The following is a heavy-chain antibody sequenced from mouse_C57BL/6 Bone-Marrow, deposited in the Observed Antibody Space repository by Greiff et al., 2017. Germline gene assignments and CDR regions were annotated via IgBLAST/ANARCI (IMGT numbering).Heavy chain of an antibody. V-gene: IGHV1-62-2*01. CDR3: ARHEDPCYYGSSSWFAY. D-gene: IGHD1-1*01. J-gene: IGHJ3*01. CDR2: VYPGSGSI. Sequence: VQLQQSGAELVKPGASVKLSCKASGYTFTEYTIHWVKQRSGQGLEWIGWVYPGSGSIKYNEKFKDKATLTADKSSSTVYMELSRVTSEDTAVYFWARHEDPCYYGSSSWFAYWGQGTLLTVSA. CDR1: GYTFTEYT.